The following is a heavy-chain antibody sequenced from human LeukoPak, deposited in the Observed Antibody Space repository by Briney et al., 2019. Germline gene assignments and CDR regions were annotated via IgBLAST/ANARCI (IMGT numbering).Heavy chain of an antibody. V-gene: IGHV4-59*12. D-gene: IGHD1-26*01. CDR2: GDHFGGA. Sequence: SETLSLTCTVSGNSFTTYYWSWILQPPGKGLEWIGYGDHFGGAIYNPSLKSRVTISVDSSKNQFSLRLTSVTAADTAVYHCARLSDLYNGSYLLDSWSQGTLVTVSS. CDR3: ARLSDLYNGSYLLDS. CDR1: GNSFTTYY. J-gene: IGHJ4*02.